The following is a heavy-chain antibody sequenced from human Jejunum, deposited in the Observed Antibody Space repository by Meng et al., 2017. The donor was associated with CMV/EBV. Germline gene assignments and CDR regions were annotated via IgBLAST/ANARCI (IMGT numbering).Heavy chain of an antibody. Sequence: SGFTFSNYAMSWVRQAPGTGLEWVSSIYGSGSTRYYPDSVRGRFTISRDNSKSTVFLQMNSLRAEDTAVYYCAKDRGAQWLDYFENWGQGSLVTVSS. CDR3: AKDRGAQWLDYFEN. V-gene: IGHV3-23*01. D-gene: IGHD6-19*01. CDR2: IYGSGSTR. J-gene: IGHJ4*02. CDR1: GFTFSNYA.